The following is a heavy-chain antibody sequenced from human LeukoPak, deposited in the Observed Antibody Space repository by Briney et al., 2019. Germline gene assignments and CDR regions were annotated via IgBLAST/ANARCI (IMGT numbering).Heavy chain of an antibody. CDR3: AKAPRYSGCDPYFDS. J-gene: IGHJ4*02. CDR2: ISGGGDST. CDR1: GFMFSSYA. Sequence: GGSLRLSCAASGFMFSSYAMSWVRQAPGKGLEWVSSISGGGDSTFYADPVKGRFTLSRDNSRNTLFLQMNSLRVEDTAVYYCAKAPRYSGCDPYFDSWGQGTLVTVSS. V-gene: IGHV3-23*01. D-gene: IGHD5-12*01.